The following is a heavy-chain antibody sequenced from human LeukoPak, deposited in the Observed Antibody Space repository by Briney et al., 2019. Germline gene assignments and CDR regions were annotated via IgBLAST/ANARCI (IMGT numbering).Heavy chain of an antibody. V-gene: IGHV1-8*01. CDR2: MNPNSGNT. Sequence: GASVKVSCKASGYTFTSYDINWVRQATGQGLEWMGWMNPNSGNTGYAQKFQGRVTMTRNTSISTAYMELSSLRSEDTAVYYCATARFRKKYYYYYYMDVWGKGTTVTVSS. CDR3: ATARFRKKYYYYYYMDV. CDR1: GYTFTSYD. J-gene: IGHJ6*03. D-gene: IGHD3-16*01.